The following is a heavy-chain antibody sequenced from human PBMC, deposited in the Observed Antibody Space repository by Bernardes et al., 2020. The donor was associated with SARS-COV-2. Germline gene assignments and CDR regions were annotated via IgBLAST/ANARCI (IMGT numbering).Heavy chain of an antibody. D-gene: IGHD3-10*01. CDR3: ATIYGAGSYDYFTPRGLDV. CDR2: IKQDGSGQ. J-gene: IGHJ6*02. V-gene: IGHV3-7*01. Sequence: GSLRLSCEASGFIFSSYWMSWVRQAPGKGLEWVANIKQDGSGQKYVASVKGRFIISRDNAKKSLYLQMNSLRAEDTAVYFCATIYGAGSYDYFTPRGLDVWGQGTTVTVSS. CDR1: GFIFSSYW.